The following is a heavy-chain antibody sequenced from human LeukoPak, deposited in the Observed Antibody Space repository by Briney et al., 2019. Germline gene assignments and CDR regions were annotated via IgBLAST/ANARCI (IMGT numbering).Heavy chain of an antibody. J-gene: IGHJ5*02. D-gene: IGHD3-10*01. V-gene: IGHV4-61*08. Sequence: SQTLSLTCTVSGGSISSGGYYWSWIRQPPGKGLEWIGCIHYSGSTNYNPSLKSRVTISVDTSKNQFSLKLSSVTAADTAVYYCARRSPGTRWFDPWGQGTLVTVSS. CDR1: GGSISSGGYY. CDR2: IHYSGST. CDR3: ARRSPGTRWFDP.